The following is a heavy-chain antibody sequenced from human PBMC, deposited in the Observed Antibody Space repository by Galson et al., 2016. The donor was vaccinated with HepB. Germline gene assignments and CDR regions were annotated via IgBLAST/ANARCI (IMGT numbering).Heavy chain of an antibody. D-gene: IGHD1-20*01. Sequence: SLRLSCAASGFTFRSYAMSWVRQAPGKGLQWVSLINISGGSTYYADSVKGRFTISRDNSKKMLYLQLNSLRVDDTAVYYCAKGRYDFRGPFDYWGQGTLVSVSP. J-gene: IGHJ4*02. CDR3: AKGRYDFRGPFDY. V-gene: IGHV3-23*01. CDR2: INISGGST. CDR1: GFTFRSYA.